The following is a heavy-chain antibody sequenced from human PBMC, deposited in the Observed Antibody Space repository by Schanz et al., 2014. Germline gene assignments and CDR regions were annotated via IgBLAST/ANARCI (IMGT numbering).Heavy chain of an antibody. CDR1: GFTVNNYA. CDR3: AKDHPSSGWPAFDV. D-gene: IGHD6-19*01. CDR2: ITRQGTT. J-gene: IGHJ4*02. V-gene: IGHV3-23*01. Sequence: EVQLLESGGRLVQPGGSLRLSCTVSGFTVNNYAMNWVRRAPGRGLEWVSGITRQGTTYYGDFVRGRFSISRDLSSNTLYLQMNSLRADDSAIYYCAKDHPSSGWPAFDVWGQGTQVTVSS.